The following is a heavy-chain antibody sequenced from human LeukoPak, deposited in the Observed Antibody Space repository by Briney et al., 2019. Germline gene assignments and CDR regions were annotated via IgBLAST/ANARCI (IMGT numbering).Heavy chain of an antibody. CDR3: ARVKGRDGYNQYYMDV. V-gene: IGHV1-2*02. J-gene: IGHJ6*03. CDR2: TNPNSGGT. CDR1: GYTFTGYY. Sequence: GASVKVSCKASGYTFTGYYMHWVRQAPGQGLEWMGWTNPNSGGTNYAQKFQGRVTMTRDTSISTAYMELSRLRSDDTAVYYCARVKGRDGYNQYYMDVWGKGTTVTVSS. D-gene: IGHD5-24*01.